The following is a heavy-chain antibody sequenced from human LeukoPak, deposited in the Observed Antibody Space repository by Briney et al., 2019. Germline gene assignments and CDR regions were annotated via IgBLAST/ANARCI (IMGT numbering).Heavy chain of an antibody. CDR3: ARLPDNSGYDSTY. Sequence: ASVKVSCKASGYTFTGYYMHWVRQAPGQGLEWMGWINPNSGGTNYAQKFQGRVTMTRDTSISTAYMELSRLRSDDTAVYYCARLPDNSGYDSTYWGQGTLVTVSS. CDR1: GYTFTGYY. J-gene: IGHJ4*02. D-gene: IGHD5-12*01. V-gene: IGHV1-2*02. CDR2: INPNSGGT.